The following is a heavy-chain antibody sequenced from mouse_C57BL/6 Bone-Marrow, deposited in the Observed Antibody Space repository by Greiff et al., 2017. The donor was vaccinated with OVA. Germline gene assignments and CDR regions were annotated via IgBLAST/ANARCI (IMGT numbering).Heavy chain of an antibody. J-gene: IGHJ2*01. Sequence: QVQLQQSGAELVRPGTSVKVSCKASGYAFTNYLIEWVKQRPGQGLEWIGVINPGSGGTNYNEKFKGKATLTADKSSSTAYMQLSSLTSEDSAVYFCARSGVTTVVAKDYWGQGTTLTVSS. CDR2: INPGSGGT. CDR3: ARSGVTTVVAKDY. D-gene: IGHD1-1*01. CDR1: GYAFTNYL. V-gene: IGHV1-54*01.